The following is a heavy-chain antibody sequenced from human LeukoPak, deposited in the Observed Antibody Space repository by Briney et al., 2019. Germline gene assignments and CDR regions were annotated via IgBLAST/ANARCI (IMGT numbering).Heavy chain of an antibody. CDR1: GGSFTSYH. J-gene: IGHJ4*02. Sequence: SETLSLTCTVSGGSFTSYHWIWLRQPTGKALEGLGHLFSNENTYYNPSLKSRVTMSVDTSKKQFSLKLTSVTAADTAVYYCARERSERGLIDYWGQGTLVTVSS. CDR3: ARERSERGLIDY. CDR2: LFSNENT. D-gene: IGHD3-10*01. V-gene: IGHV4-4*07.